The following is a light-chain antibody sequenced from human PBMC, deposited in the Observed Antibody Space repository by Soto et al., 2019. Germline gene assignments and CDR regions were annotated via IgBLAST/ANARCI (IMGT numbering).Light chain of an antibody. CDR1: SSDVGGYNY. CDR3: SSYKRGATLV. Sequence: QSALTQPASVSGSPGQSITISCTGTSSDVGGYNYVSWYQQHPGKAPKLIIFEVSDRPSGISNRFSGSKSANTASLSISGLQAEDEADYYCSSYKRGATLVFGGGTKLTV. V-gene: IGLV2-14*01. CDR2: EVS. J-gene: IGLJ2*01.